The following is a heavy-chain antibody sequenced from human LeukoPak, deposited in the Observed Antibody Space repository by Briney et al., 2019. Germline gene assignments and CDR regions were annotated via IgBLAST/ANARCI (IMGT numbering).Heavy chain of an antibody. Sequence: GGSLRLSCAASGFTFSSYAMHWVRQAPGKGLEWVAVISYDGSNKYYADSVKGRFTVSRDNSKNTLYLQMNSLRAEDTAVYYCARVSVGALDYWGQGTLVTVSS. J-gene: IGHJ4*02. D-gene: IGHD1-26*01. CDR2: ISYDGSNK. CDR3: ARVSVGALDY. CDR1: GFTFSSYA. V-gene: IGHV3-30-3*01.